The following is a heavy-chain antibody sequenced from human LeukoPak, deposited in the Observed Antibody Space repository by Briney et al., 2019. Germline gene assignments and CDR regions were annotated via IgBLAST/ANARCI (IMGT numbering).Heavy chain of an antibody. CDR3: ARGVSDYYYYYMDV. Sequence: ASVKVSCKASGGTFSSYAISWVRQAPGQGLEWMGGIIPIFGTANYAQKFQGRVTITRNTSISTAYMELSSLRSEDTAVYYCARGVSDYYYYYMDVWGKGTTVTVSS. CDR1: GGTFSSYA. CDR2: IIPIFGTA. V-gene: IGHV1-69*05. J-gene: IGHJ6*03.